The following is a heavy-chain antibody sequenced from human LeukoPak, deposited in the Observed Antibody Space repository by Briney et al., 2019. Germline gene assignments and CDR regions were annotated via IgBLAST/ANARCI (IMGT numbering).Heavy chain of an antibody. CDR1: GFTFSSYG. V-gene: IGHV3-30*03. CDR2: ISYDGSNK. D-gene: IGHD4-17*01. J-gene: IGHJ4*02. CDR3: APGGDYTFFDY. Sequence: GGSLRLSCAASGFTFSSYGMHWVRQAPGKGLEWVAVISYDGSNKYYADSVKGRFTISRDNSKNTLYLQMDSLRAEDTAVYYCAPGGDYTFFDYWGQGTLVTVSS.